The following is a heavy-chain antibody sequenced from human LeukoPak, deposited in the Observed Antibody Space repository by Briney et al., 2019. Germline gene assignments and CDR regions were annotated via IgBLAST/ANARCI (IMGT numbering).Heavy chain of an antibody. CDR2: INPNSGGT. V-gene: IGHV1-2*02. D-gene: IGHD5-18*01. J-gene: IGHJ4*02. CDR1: GYTFTGYY. CDR3: ARERSGYSYGPGVYYFDY. Sequence: ASVTVSCKASGYTFTGYYMHWVRQAPGQGLEWMGWINPNSGGTNYAQKFQGRVTMTRDTSISTAYMELSRLRSDDTAVYYCARERSGYSYGPGVYYFDYWGQGTLVTVSS.